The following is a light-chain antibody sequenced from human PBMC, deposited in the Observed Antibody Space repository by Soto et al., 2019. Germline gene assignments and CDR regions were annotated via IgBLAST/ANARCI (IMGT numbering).Light chain of an antibody. V-gene: IGKV3-15*01. CDR2: SAS. CDR3: HQYNNWLTFT. Sequence: EIVLTQSPATLSLSPGQRATLSCRASQSVSSKLSWYQQRPGQAPRLLIYSASTRATGIPARFSGSGSGTDFTLTISRLQSEDFAVYYCHQYNNWLTFTFGPGTKVEIK. CDR1: QSVSSK. J-gene: IGKJ3*01.